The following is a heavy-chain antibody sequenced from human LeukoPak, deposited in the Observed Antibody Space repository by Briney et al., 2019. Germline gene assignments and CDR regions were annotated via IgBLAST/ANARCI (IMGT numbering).Heavy chain of an antibody. CDR1: GFTFSSYA. J-gene: IGHJ6*03. CDR2: ISYDGSNK. V-gene: IGHV3-30*04. CDR3: ARVYTYYYYYMDV. Sequence: GGSLRLSCAASGFTFSSYAMHWVRQAPGKGLEWVAVISYDGSNKYYADSVKGRFTISRDNSKNTLYLQMNSLRAEDTAVYYCARVYTYYYYYMDVWGKGTTVTVSS.